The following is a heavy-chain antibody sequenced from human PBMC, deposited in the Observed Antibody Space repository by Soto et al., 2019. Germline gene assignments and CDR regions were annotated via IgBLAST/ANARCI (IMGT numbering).Heavy chain of an antibody. CDR2: FDPEDGAT. J-gene: IGHJ4*02. V-gene: IGHV1-24*01. CDR3: ATGLTPVVPSYFDY. D-gene: IGHD4-17*01. Sequence: GASVKVSCKVSGYTLTELSMHWVRQAPGKGLEWMGGFDPEDGATIYAQKFQGRVTMTEDTSTDTAYMELSSLRSEDTAVYYCATGLTPVVPSYFDYWGQGTLVTVSS. CDR1: GYTLTELS.